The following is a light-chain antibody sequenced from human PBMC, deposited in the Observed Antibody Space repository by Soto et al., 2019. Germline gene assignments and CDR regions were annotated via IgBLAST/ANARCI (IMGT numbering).Light chain of an antibody. Sequence: QSVLTQPASVSGSPGQSITISCTGTSSDVGAYNYVSWYQQHPGEAPKLIIYGVTNRPSGVSYRFSGSKSDYTASLTIPGLQAEDEADYYCSSYSTSFFYVFGTGTKVTVL. CDR1: SSDVGAYNY. V-gene: IGLV2-14*01. J-gene: IGLJ1*01. CDR3: SSYSTSFFYV. CDR2: GVT.